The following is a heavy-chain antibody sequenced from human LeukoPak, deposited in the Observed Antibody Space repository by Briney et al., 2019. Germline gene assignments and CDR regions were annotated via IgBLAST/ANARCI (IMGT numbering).Heavy chain of an antibody. J-gene: IGHJ4*02. Sequence: PGRSLRLSCAASGFTFSSYAMHWVRQAPGKGLEWVAVISYDGSNKYYADSVKGRFTISRDNSKNSLYLQMNSLRAEDTAVYYCARRSMSWGQGTLVTVSS. CDR1: GFTFSSYA. V-gene: IGHV3-30*04. CDR3: ARRSMS. D-gene: IGHD6-6*01. CDR2: ISYDGSNK.